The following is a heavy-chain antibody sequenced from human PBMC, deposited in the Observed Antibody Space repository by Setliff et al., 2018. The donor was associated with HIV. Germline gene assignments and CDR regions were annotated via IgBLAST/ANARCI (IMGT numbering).Heavy chain of an antibody. Sequence: PSETLSLTCTVSGGSISSNNCYWGWIRQPPGKGLEWIGSIYYSGSTYYNPSLKSRVTISLDTSKNEFSLKLTSVTAADTAVYYCARLDSSGYFVEYWGQGTLVTVSS. CDR3: ARLDSSGYFVEY. J-gene: IGHJ4*02. CDR1: GGSISSNNCY. CDR2: IYYSGST. D-gene: IGHD3-22*01. V-gene: IGHV4-39*07.